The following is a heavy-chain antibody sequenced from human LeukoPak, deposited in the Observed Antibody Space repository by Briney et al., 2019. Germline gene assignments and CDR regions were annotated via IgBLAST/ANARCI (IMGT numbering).Heavy chain of an antibody. CDR2: INPSGGST. D-gene: IGHD5-18*01. CDR3: ARDFGGTAMRPNELNY. V-gene: IGHV1-46*01. J-gene: IGHJ4*02. Sequence: ASVKVSCKASGYTFTSYYMHWVRQAPGQGLEWMGIINPSGGSTSYAQKFQGRVTMTRDTSTSTVYMELSSLRSEDTAVYYCARDFGGTAMRPNELNYWSQGTLVTVSS. CDR1: GYTFTSYY.